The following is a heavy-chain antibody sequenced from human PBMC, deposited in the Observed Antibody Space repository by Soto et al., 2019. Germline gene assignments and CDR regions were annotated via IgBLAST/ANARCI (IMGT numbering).Heavy chain of an antibody. D-gene: IGHD1-1*01. CDR2: INPSGGST. CDR3: ARERTGPTDTLDY. V-gene: IGHV1-46*01. CDR1: GYTFTTYY. J-gene: IGHJ4*02. Sequence: QVQLVQSGAEVKKPGASVKVSCKASGYTFTTYYMHWVRQAPGQGLEWMGRINPSGGSTNYAQKCQCRVTMTRETSTSTVYMDLSSLRSEDTAVYYCARERTGPTDTLDYWGKGTLVTVSS.